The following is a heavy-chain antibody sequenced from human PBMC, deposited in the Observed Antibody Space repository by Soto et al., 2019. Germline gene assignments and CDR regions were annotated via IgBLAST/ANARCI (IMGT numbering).Heavy chain of an antibody. Sequence: QVQLVQSGAELKKTGSSVRVSCRASGDTFSSYAVNWVRQAPGRGLEWMGRIITVLGTTDYAQKFKGRVTITAEKSTKTVYMELSSLRSEDTAVYYCARRRYCGYDCYHKHYYGMDVWCQGTTVTVAS. CDR3: ARRRYCGYDCYHKHYYGMDV. V-gene: IGHV1-69*08. CDR1: GDTFSSYA. CDR2: IITVLGTT. D-gene: IGHD2-21*01. J-gene: IGHJ6*02.